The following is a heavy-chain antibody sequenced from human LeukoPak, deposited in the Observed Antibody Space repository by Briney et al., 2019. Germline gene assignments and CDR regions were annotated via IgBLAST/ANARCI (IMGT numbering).Heavy chain of an antibody. CDR3: ARDRGGIDY. CDR1: GGSVSSGSYY. V-gene: IGHV3-66*01. J-gene: IGHJ4*02. CDR2: IFAGGST. Sequence: ETLSLTCTVSGGSVSSGSYYWSWIRQPPGKGLEWVSVIFAGGSTYYADSVKGRFTISRDNSKNTLYLQMNSLRAEDTAVYYCARDRGGIDYWGQGTLVTVSS. D-gene: IGHD3-10*01.